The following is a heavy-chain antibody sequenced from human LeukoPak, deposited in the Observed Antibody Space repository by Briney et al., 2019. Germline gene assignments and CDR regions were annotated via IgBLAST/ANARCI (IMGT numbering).Heavy chain of an antibody. Sequence: SETLSLTCAVYGGSFSGYYWSWIRQPPGKGLEWIGEINHSGSTNYNPSLKSRVTISVDTSKNQFSLKLSSVTAADTAVYYCARGYYDISNRSTDGMDVWGKGTTVTVSS. CDR2: INHSGST. D-gene: IGHD3-9*01. CDR3: ARGYYDISNRSTDGMDV. CDR1: GGSFSGYY. V-gene: IGHV4-34*01. J-gene: IGHJ6*04.